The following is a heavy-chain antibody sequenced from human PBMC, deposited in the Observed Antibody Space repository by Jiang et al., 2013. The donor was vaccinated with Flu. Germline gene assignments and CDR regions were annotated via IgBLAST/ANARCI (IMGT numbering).Heavy chain of an antibody. CDR1: GLILSGHA. V-gene: IGHV3-30-3*01. CDR2: LLYDGINK. J-gene: IGHJ5*01. Sequence: VQLVESGGGVVPPGKSLRLSCAASGLILSGHAMHWVRQAPGKGLEWVAVLLYDGINKHYADSVKGRFTISRDNSKNTLYLEMNSLRVEDTAFYYCSRGNDLDSWGQGALVTVSS. D-gene: IGHD1-1*01. CDR3: SRGNDLDS.